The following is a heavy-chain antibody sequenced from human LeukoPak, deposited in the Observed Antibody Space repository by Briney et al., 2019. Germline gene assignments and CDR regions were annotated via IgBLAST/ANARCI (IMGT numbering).Heavy chain of an antibody. D-gene: IGHD6-13*01. Sequence: SETLSLTCTVSGGSISTYYWSWIRQPPGKELEWIGYIYNSGSTNYNPSLKSRVTISVDTSKNQFSLKLSSVTAADTAVYYCARENSNSWYLDYWGQGTLVTVSS. CDR2: IYNSGST. J-gene: IGHJ4*02. CDR3: ARENSNSWYLDY. CDR1: GGSISTYY. V-gene: IGHV4-59*01.